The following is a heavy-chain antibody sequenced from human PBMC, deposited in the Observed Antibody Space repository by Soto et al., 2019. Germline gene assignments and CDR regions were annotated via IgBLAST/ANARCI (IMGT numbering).Heavy chain of an antibody. D-gene: IGHD3-3*01. CDR1: GFTVSSNY. Sequence: GSLRLSCAASGFTVSSNYMSWVRQAPGKGLEWVSVIYSGGSTYYADSVKGRFTISRDNSKNTLYLQMNSLRAEDTAVYYCARTLATYYDFWSGPDWSDYWGQGTLVTVSS. CDR2: IYSGGST. J-gene: IGHJ4*02. CDR3: ARTLATYYDFWSGPDWSDY. V-gene: IGHV3-66*01.